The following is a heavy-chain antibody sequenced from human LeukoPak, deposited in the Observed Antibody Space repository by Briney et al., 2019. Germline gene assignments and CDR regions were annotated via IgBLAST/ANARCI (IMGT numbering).Heavy chain of an antibody. CDR1: GYSFTRYW. D-gene: IGHD2/OR15-2a*01. V-gene: IGHV5-51*01. J-gene: IGHJ2*01. CDR3: ARRGEYDQHKNFIVIRPTGTQASWSFDL. Sequence: GESLKISCKGSGYSFTRYWIGWVRQMPGKSLEWMGSIYPDDSDIRYSPSFQGQVTVSADKSISTAYLQWSSLKASDTAMYYCARRGEYDQHKNFIVIRPTGTQASWSFDLWGRGTLVTVSS. CDR2: IYPDDSDI.